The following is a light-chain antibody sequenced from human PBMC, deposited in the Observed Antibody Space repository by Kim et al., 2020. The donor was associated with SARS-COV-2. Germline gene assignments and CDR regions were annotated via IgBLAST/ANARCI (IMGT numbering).Light chain of an antibody. Sequence: SYELTQPPSVSVSPGQTASITCSGDKLGDKYACWYQQKPGQSPVLVIYQDSKRPSGIPERFSGSNSGNTATRTISGTQAMDEADYYCQEWDSSTFYVFGT. CDR3: QEWDSSTFYV. V-gene: IGLV3-1*01. J-gene: IGLJ1*01. CDR1: KLGDKY. CDR2: QDS.